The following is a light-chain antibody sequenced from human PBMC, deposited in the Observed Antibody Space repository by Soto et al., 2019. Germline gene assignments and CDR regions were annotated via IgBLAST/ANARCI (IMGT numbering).Light chain of an antibody. CDR3: QCYENSRTGFYV. J-gene: IGLJ1*01. V-gene: IGLV1-40*01. Sequence: QTVLTQPPSVSGAPGQRVTISCSGSSSDIGAGFDVHWYQHLPGTAPKLLIYGNTNRPSGVPGRFSGSKSGTSASLVISGLQAEDEADYYCQCYENSRTGFYVFGTGTKVTVL. CDR2: GNT. CDR1: SSDIGAGFD.